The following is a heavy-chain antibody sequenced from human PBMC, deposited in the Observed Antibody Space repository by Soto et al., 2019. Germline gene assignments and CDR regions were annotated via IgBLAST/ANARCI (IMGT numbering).Heavy chain of an antibody. V-gene: IGHV4-30-2*01. CDR2: ISHSGST. CDR1: GGSISSGGYS. Sequence: QLQLQESGSGLVKPSQTLSLTCAVSGGSISSGGYSWSWIRQPPGNGLEWIGYISHSGSTYYNPSPKSRVTIAVDRSKNQFSLKLSSVTAAATAVYYCARGCIVTSCGDAFDIWGQGTMVTVSS. J-gene: IGHJ3*02. CDR3: ARGCIVTSCGDAFDI. D-gene: IGHD2-15*01.